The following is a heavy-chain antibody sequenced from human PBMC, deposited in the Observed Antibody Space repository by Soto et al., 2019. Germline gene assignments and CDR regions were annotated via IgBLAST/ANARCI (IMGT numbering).Heavy chain of an antibody. CDR3: ARDRSGSLDY. J-gene: IGHJ4*02. Sequence: QVQLVESGGGVVQPGRSLRLSCAASGFTFSSYGMHWVRQAPGKGLEWVAVIWYDGSNKYYADSVKGRFTISRDNSMNSLYLQVKSLRGEDTAVYYCARDRSGSLDYWGQGTLVTVSS. V-gene: IGHV3-33*01. CDR1: GFTFSSYG. CDR2: IWYDGSNK. D-gene: IGHD1-26*01.